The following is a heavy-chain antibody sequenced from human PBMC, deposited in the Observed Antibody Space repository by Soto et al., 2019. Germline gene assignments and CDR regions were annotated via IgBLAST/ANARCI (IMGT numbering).Heavy chain of an antibody. CDR2: ISGGAGST. J-gene: IGHJ5*02. V-gene: IGHV3-23*01. CDR1: GFTFSSYA. Sequence: PGGSLRLSCAASGFTFSSYAMSWVRQAPGKGLEWVSVISGGAGSTDYADSVKGRFTISRDNSKNTLYLQMNSLRAEDTAVYFCAKDRWESFASGGWLDPWGQGTMVTVYS. D-gene: IGHD3-16*01. CDR3: AKDRWESFASGGWLDP.